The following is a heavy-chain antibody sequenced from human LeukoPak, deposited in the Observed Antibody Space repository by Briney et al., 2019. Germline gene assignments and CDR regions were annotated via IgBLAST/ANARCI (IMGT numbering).Heavy chain of an antibody. J-gene: IGHJ4*02. CDR3: ATEYYGAYNY. CDR2: IKSTKDGGTT. CDR1: GFTFTDAW. Sequence: GGSLRLSCAASGFTFTDAWMSWVRQAPGRGLEWVGRIKSTKDGGTTDFAAPVKGRFTISRDDSKDTLYLQMNSLKTEDIAVYYCATEYYGAYNYWGQGTLVTVSS. V-gene: IGHV3-15*01. D-gene: IGHD4-17*01.